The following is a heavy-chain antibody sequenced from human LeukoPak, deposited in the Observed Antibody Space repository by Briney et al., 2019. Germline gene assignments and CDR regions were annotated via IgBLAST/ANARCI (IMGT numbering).Heavy chain of an antibody. CDR3: ARESNYYGSGTGWFDP. V-gene: IGHV4-38-2*02. J-gene: IGHJ5*02. Sequence: SETLSLPCTVSGYSISSGYYWGWLRQRPGKGLEWSGSFYHSGSTYYNPSLKSRVNISVDTAKNQLSLKLSSVTAADTAVYCCARESNYYGSGTGWFDPWGQGTLVTVSS. CDR2: FYHSGST. D-gene: IGHD3-10*01. CDR1: GYSISSGYY.